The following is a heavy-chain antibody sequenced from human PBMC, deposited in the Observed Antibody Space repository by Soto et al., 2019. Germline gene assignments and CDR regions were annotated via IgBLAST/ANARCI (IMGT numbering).Heavy chain of an antibody. CDR1: GGSFSGYY. J-gene: IGHJ4*02. Sequence: SETLSLTCVVYGGSFSGYYWNWIRQPPGKGLEWIGRIDNSGSTNYNPSLKSRITMSADTSRNQFSLKLNSVTAADTAVYYCARGGQDFWSGPFDYWGQGALVTVSS. CDR2: IDNSGST. CDR3: ARGGQDFWSGPFDY. D-gene: IGHD3-3*01. V-gene: IGHV4-59*10.